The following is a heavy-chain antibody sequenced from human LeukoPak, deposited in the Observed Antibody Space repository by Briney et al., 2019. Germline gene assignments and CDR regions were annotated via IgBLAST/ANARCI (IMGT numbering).Heavy chain of an antibody. V-gene: IGHV3-30*02. CDR2: IRYDGSNK. CDR1: GFTFSSYG. D-gene: IGHD2-2*02. CDR3: AKRYQLLYVYGDAFDI. Sequence: GGSLRLSCAASGFTFSSYGMHWVRQAPGKGLEWVAFIRYDGSNKYYADSAKGRFAISRDNSKNTLYLQMNSLSAEDTSVYYCAKRYQLLYVYGDAFDIWGQGTMVTVSS. J-gene: IGHJ3*02.